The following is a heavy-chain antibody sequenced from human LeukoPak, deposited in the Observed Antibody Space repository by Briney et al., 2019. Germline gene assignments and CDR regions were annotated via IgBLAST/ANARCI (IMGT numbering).Heavy chain of an antibody. CDR2: IYYSGST. J-gene: IGHJ6*02. D-gene: IGHD5-12*01. CDR3: ARGGGHEYYYYGMDV. CDR1: GGSISSYY. V-gene: IGHV4-59*01. Sequence: PSETLSLTCTVSGGSISSYYWSWIRQPPGKGLEWIGYIYYSGSTNYNPSLKSRVTISVDTSKNQFSLRLSSVTAADTAVYYCARGGGHEYYYYGMDVWGQGTTVTVSS.